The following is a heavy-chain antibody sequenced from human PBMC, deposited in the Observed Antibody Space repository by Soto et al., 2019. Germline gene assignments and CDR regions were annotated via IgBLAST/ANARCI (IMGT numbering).Heavy chain of an antibody. V-gene: IGHV3-11*06. Sequence: GGSLRLSCPASGFTFSDYYVSWIRLAPGKGLEWVSDMSSSSSYNNDADSVKGRFTISGENAKNSLYLQMNSLRAEDTAVDYCAKLAPELSTSPRYFDSWGHGALVTVSS. D-gene: IGHD1-7*01. CDR1: GFTFSDYY. J-gene: IGHJ4*03. CDR3: AKLAPELSTSPRYFDS. CDR2: MSSSSSYN.